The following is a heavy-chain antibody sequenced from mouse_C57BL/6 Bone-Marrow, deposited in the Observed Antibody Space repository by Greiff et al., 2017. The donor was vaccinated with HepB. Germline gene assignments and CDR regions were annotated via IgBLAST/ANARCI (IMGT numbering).Heavy chain of an antibody. J-gene: IGHJ4*01. Sequence: VQLQQPGAELVKPGASVKLSCKASGYTFTSYWMHWVKQRPGQGLEWIGMIHPNSGSTNYNEKFKSKATLTVDKSSSTAYMQLSSLTSEDSAVYYCAILRLDYAMDYWGQGTSVTVSS. D-gene: IGHD2-2*01. V-gene: IGHV1-64*01. CDR2: IHPNSGST. CDR1: GYTFTSYW. CDR3: AILRLDYAMDY.